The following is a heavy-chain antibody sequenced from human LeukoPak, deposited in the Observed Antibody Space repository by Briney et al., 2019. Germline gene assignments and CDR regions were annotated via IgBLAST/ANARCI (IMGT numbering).Heavy chain of an antibody. CDR3: ARSPVMIVALQFLSYYGMDV. CDR2: INPNSGGT. V-gene: IGHV1-2*02. D-gene: IGHD5-12*01. Sequence: VASVKVSCKASGYTFTGYYMHWVRQAPGQGLEWMGWINPNSGGTNSAQKFQGRVTMTRDTSISTVYMELSRLLSDDTAVYYCARSPVMIVALQFLSYYGMDVWGQGTTVTVSS. J-gene: IGHJ6*02. CDR1: GYTFTGYY.